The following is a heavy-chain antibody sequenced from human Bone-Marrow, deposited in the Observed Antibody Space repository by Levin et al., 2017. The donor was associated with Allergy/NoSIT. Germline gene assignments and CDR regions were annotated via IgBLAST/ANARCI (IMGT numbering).Heavy chain of an antibody. CDR1: GFTFSSYA. CDR2: ISGSGGST. V-gene: IGHV3-23*01. Sequence: AGGSLRLSCAASGFTFSSYAMSWVRQAPGKGLEWVSAISGSGGSTYYADSVKGRFTISRDNSKNTLYLQMNSLRAEDTAVYYCAKRLGYSGYDALFDYWGQGTLVTVSS. CDR3: AKRLGYSGYDALFDY. D-gene: IGHD5-12*01. J-gene: IGHJ4*02.